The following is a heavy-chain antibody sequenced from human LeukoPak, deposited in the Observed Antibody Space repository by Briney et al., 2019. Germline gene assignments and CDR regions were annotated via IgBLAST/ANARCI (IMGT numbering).Heavy chain of an antibody. D-gene: IGHD5-18*01. CDR3: ARGLDTAMVHFDY. CDR2: INHSGST. V-gene: IGHV4-34*01. Sequence: SETLSLTCAVYGGSFSGYYWSWIRQPPGKGLEWIGEINHSGSTNYNPSLKSRVTISVDTSKNQFSLKLSSVTAADTAVYYCARGLDTAMVHFDYWGQGTLVTVSS. J-gene: IGHJ4*02. CDR1: GGSFSGYY.